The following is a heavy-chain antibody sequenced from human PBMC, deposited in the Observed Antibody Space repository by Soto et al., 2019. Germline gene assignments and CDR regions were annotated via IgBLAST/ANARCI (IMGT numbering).Heavy chain of an antibody. D-gene: IGHD1-26*01. CDR2: IGGSGGGT. CDR1: GFTFRSYA. V-gene: IGHV3-23*01. Sequence: EVQLLESGGGLEQPGGSLRLSCGVSGFTFRSYAMSWVRQAPGKGLEWVSGIGGSGGGTYYADSVKGRFTISRDISKNTLYLQMNSLRAEDTAIYYCAKEPYSGREARGAFDYWGQGALVTVSS. J-gene: IGHJ4*02. CDR3: AKEPYSGREARGAFDY.